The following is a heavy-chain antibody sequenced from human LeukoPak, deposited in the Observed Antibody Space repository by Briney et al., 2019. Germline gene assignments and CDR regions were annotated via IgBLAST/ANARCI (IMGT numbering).Heavy chain of an antibody. J-gene: IGHJ6*02. CDR1: GFTFSSYV. Sequence: PGGSLRLSCAASGFTFSSYVMSWVRQAPGKGLEWVSAISGGGGSTYYADSVKGRFTISRDSSKNTVYLQMNSLRAEDTAVYYCASYYSNYYYYGLGVWGQGTTITVSS. CDR3: ASYYSNYYYYGLGV. V-gene: IGHV3-23*01. CDR2: ISGGGGST. D-gene: IGHD4-11*01.